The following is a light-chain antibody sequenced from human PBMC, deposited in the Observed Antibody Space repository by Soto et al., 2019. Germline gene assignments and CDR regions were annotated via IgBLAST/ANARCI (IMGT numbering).Light chain of an antibody. Sequence: QSVLTQPPSASGTPGQRVTISCSGSSSNIGSNTVNWYQQLPGTAPKLLIYGQKQRPSGVPVRFSDSESGTSASLAIIGLEAEDEADYYCAVWDDSPDGRVFGGGTKLTVL. CDR1: SSNIGSNT. V-gene: IGLV1-44*01. CDR2: GQK. J-gene: IGLJ2*01. CDR3: AVWDDSPDGRV.